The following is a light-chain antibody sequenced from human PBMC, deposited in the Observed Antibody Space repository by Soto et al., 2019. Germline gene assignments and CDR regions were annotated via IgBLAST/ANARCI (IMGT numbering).Light chain of an antibody. CDR2: GAS. CDR1: QSLGRY. J-gene: IGKJ5*01. Sequence: DIVLTQSPDTLSLSPGESAILSCRASQSLGRYLAWYQQKPGQAPRLLIYGASTMATGIPARFRGSGSGTEFTLTISSLQSEDFEVYYCQQYKNWPITFGQGTRLEI. CDR3: QQYKNWPIT. V-gene: IGKV3D-15*01.